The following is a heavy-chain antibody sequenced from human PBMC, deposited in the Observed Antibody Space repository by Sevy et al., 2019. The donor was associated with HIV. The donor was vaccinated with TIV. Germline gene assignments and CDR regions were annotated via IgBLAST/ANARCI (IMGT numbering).Heavy chain of an antibody. V-gene: IGHV3-30*01. J-gene: IGHJ4*02. CDR1: GFGLSNHA. D-gene: IGHD2-15*01. CDR3: ARLVGYCSGGRCSIIDF. Sequence: GRSLRLSCAASGFGLSNHAMIWVRQAPGKGLEWVAGISYDARKKYYADSVRGRFTISRDDSKNTLYLQMNSLTTEDTAVYYCARLVGYCSGGRCSIIDFWGQGTLVTVSS. CDR2: ISYDARKK.